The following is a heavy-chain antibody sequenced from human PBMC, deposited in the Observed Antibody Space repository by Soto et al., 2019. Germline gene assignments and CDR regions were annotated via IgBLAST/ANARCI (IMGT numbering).Heavy chain of an antibody. Sequence: QVQLVESGGGVVQPGRSLRLSCAASGFTFSSYAMHWVRQAPGKGLEWVAVISYDGSNKYYADSVKGRFTISRDNSKNTLYLQMNSLRAEDTAVYYCAREAPNGDYLGFDYWGQGTLVTVSS. D-gene: IGHD4-17*01. CDR2: ISYDGSNK. V-gene: IGHV3-30-3*01. CDR3: AREAPNGDYLGFDY. CDR1: GFTFSSYA. J-gene: IGHJ4*02.